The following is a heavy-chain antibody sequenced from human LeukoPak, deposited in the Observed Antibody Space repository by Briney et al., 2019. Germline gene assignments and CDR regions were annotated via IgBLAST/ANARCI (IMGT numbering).Heavy chain of an antibody. D-gene: IGHD3-16*01. CDR2: LTSSGSTK. Sequence: GGSLRLSCAASGFTFSSYEMNWVRQAPGKGLEWVSYLTSSGSTKYYADSVKGRFTISRDNAKNSLYLQMNSLRAEDTAVYYCARGAAGGCPDYWGQGTLVTVSS. V-gene: IGHV3-48*03. CDR3: ARGAAGGCPDY. CDR1: GFTFSSYE. J-gene: IGHJ4*02.